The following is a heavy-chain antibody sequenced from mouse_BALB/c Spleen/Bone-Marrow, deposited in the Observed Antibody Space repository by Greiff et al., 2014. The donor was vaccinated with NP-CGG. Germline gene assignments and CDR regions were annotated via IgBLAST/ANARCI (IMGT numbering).Heavy chain of an antibody. V-gene: IGHV14-3*02. CDR1: GFNIKDTY. J-gene: IGHJ3*01. Sequence: VQLKQSGAELVKPGASVKLSCTASGFNIKDTYMHWVKQRPEQGLEWIGRIDPANGNTKYDPKFQGKATTTADTSSNTAYLQLSSLTSVDTAVYYCARGGAFAYWGQGTLVTVSA. CDR3: ARGGAFAY. CDR2: IDPANGNT.